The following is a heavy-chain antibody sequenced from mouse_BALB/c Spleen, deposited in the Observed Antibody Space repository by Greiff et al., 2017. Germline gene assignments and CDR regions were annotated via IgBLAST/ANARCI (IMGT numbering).Heavy chain of an antibody. Sequence: VKVVESGPGLVAPSQSLSITCTVSGFSLTGYGVNWVRQPPGKGLEWLGMIWGDGSTDYNSALKSRLSISKDNSKSQVFLKMNSLQTDDTARYYCARGPPGITVYFDVWGAGTTVTVSS. V-gene: IGHV2-6-7*01. D-gene: IGHD2-4*01. J-gene: IGHJ1*01. CDR2: IWGDGST. CDR3: ARGPPGITVYFDV. CDR1: GFSLTGYG.